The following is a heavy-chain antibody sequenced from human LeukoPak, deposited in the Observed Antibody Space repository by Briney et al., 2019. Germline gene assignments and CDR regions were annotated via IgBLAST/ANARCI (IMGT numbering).Heavy chain of an antibody. CDR1: GYTFTSYG. D-gene: IGHD2-2*01. Sequence: ASVKLSYKPSGYTFTSYGISWVRQAPGQGLEWMGWISAYNGNTNYAQKLQGRVTMTTDTSTSTAYMELRSLRSDDTAVYYCARGGEYQLPLDYWGQGTLVTVSS. CDR3: ARGGEYQLPLDY. J-gene: IGHJ4*02. CDR2: ISAYNGNT. V-gene: IGHV1-18*01.